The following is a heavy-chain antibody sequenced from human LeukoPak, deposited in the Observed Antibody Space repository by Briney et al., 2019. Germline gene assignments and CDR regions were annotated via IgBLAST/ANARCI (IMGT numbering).Heavy chain of an antibody. CDR3: SSSGWSIDY. V-gene: IGHV3-49*04. Sequence: GGSLRLSCAASGFTFSSYGMSWVRQAPGKGLEWVGFIRSKAYGGTTEYAASVKGRFTISRDDSKSIAYLQTNSLKTEDTAVYYCSSSGWSIDYWGQGTLVTVSS. D-gene: IGHD6-19*01. CDR2: IRSKAYGGTT. J-gene: IGHJ4*02. CDR1: GFTFSSYG.